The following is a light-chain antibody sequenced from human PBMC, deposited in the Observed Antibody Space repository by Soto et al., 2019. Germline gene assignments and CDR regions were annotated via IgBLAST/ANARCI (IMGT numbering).Light chain of an antibody. V-gene: IGKV1-5*03. J-gene: IGKJ4*01. CDR3: QQYNTYPLT. Sequence: DIQMTQSPSTLSASVGDRVTITCRASQSISTWFAWYQQKPGKAPKHLIYKASSLEGGVPSRFGGSGSGTLFNITISSLHPDDFATYYCQQYNTYPLTFGGGTTVDIK. CDR2: KAS. CDR1: QSISTW.